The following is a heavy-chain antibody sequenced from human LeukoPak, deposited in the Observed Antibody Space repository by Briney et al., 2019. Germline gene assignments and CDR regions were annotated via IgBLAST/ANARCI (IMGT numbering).Heavy chain of an antibody. D-gene: IGHD6-13*01. V-gene: IGHV3-53*01. CDR2: IYPDGRT. CDR3: ARGIGTSWSLDQ. CDR1: GSY. J-gene: IGHJ4*02. Sequence: PGGSLRLSCAASGSYMTWVRQAPGKWLAWVSLIYPDGRTYYTDSVKGRFTISRDNSKNTLYLQMNSLRAEDTAVYYCARGIGTSWSLDQWGQGTLVTVSS.